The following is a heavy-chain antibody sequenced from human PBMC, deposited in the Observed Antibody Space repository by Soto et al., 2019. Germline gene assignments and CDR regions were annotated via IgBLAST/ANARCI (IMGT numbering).Heavy chain of an antibody. V-gene: IGHV5-51*01. J-gene: IGHJ4*02. Sequence: ESMKISCKGSGYRFTSYWIGWVRQIPGKGLEWVGIIYPGDSDARCSPSFQGQVTISVDKSNNTAYLHWSRLKAPDTAIYYCARQSDYSGAYWPYWGQGTLVTVSS. CDR2: IYPGDSDA. CDR3: ARQSDYSGAYWPY. CDR1: GYRFTSYW. D-gene: IGHD1-26*01.